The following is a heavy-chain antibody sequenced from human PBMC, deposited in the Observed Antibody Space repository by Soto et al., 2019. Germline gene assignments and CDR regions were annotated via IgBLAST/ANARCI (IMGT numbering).Heavy chain of an antibody. CDR2: IYYSGST. V-gene: IGHV4-59*01. J-gene: IGHJ6*03. CDR3: AGGAAGHPTFYYYYYYMDV. CDR1: GGSISSYY. D-gene: IGHD6-13*01. Sequence: SETLSLTCTVSGGSISSYYWSWIRQPPGKGLEWIGYIYYSGSTNYNPSLKSRVTISVDTSKDQFSLKLSSVTAADTAVYYCAGGAAGHPTFYYYYYYMDVWGKGTTVTVSS.